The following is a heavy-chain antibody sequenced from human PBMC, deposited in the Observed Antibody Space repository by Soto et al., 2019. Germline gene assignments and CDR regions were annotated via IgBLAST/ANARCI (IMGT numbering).Heavy chain of an antibody. V-gene: IGHV1-18*04. CDR2: ISAYNGNT. CDR3: ARDSPPTRE. Sequence: ASVKVSCKASGYSFNFYYMHWVRQAPGQGLEWMGWISAYNGNTNYAQKLQGRVTMTTDTSTSTAYMELRSLRSDDTAVYYCARDSPPTREWGQGTLVTVSS. D-gene: IGHD4-17*01. CDR1: GYSFNFYY. J-gene: IGHJ4*02.